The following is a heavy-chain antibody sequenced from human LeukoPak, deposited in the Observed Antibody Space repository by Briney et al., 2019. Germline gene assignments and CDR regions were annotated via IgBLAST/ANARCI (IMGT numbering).Heavy chain of an antibody. CDR1: GFTFSSYW. V-gene: IGHV3-74*01. D-gene: IGHD3-3*01. CDR2: INSDGSST. Sequence: GGSLRLSCAASGFTFSSYWMRWVRQAPGKGLVWVSRINSDGSSTSYADSVKGRFTISRDNAKNTLYLQMNSLRAEDTAVYYCARVDVLRFLESDNWGQGTLVTVSS. CDR3: ARVDVLRFLESDN. J-gene: IGHJ4*02.